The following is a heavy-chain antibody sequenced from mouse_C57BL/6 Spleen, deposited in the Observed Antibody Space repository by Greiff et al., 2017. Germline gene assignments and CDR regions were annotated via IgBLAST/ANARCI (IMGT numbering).Heavy chain of an antibody. CDR3: TSYSNQFAY. D-gene: IGHD2-5*01. CDR1: GFNINDYY. Sequence: VQLLQSGAEFVRPGASVKFSCTASGFNINDYYMHWVKQSPEQGLEWIGRIDPEDGDTEYAAKFQGKATMTADTASNTAYLQLSSLTSEDTAFYYCTSYSNQFAYWGQGTLVTVSA. CDR2: IDPEDGDT. J-gene: IGHJ3*01. V-gene: IGHV14-1*01.